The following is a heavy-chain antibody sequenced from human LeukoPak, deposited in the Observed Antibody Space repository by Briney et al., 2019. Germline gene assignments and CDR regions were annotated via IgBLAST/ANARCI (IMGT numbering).Heavy chain of an antibody. CDR3: ARPSGSYSRENFDY. CDR2: IYYSGST. CDR1: GGSISGSSYY. Sequence: PSETLSLTCTVSGGSISGSSYYWGWIRQPPGKGLEWIGSIYYSGSTYYNPSLKSRVTISVDTSKNQFSLKLSSVTAADTAVYYCARPSGSYSRENFDYWGQGTLVTVSS. V-gene: IGHV4-39*01. J-gene: IGHJ4*02. D-gene: IGHD1-26*01.